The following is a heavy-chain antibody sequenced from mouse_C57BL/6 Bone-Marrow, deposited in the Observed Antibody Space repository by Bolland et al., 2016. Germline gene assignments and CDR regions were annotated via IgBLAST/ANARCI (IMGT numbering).Heavy chain of an antibody. Sequence: PSSGYTKYNQKFKDKATLTADKSSSTAYMQLSSLTYEDSAVYYCARRTTVVGAMDYCGQGTS. CDR2: PSSGYT. J-gene: IGHJ4*01. V-gene: IGHV1-7*01. CDR3: ARRTTVVGAMDY. D-gene: IGHD1-1*01.